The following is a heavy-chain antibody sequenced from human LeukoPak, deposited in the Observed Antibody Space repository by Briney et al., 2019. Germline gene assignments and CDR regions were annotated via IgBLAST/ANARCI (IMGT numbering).Heavy chain of an antibody. CDR2: IYYTGST. CDR1: GGSISSGGHY. Sequence: KTSETLSLTCTVSGGSISSGGHYWSWIRQHPGKGLEWIGYIYYTGSTYYNPSLKGRVTISVDTSKNQFSLKLSSVTAADTAVYYCARYYDPPEYFRHWGQGTLVTVSS. CDR3: ARYYDPPEYFRH. D-gene: IGHD3-16*01. J-gene: IGHJ1*01. V-gene: IGHV4-31*03.